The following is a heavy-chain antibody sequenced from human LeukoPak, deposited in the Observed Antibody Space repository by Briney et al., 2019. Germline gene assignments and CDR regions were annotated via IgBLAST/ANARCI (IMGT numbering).Heavy chain of an antibody. J-gene: IGHJ5*02. CDR2: IYTSGST. V-gene: IGHV4-39*07. Sequence: PSETLSLTCTVSGGSISSSSYYWGWIRQPPGKGLEWIGRIYTSGSTNYNPSLKSRVTISVDTSKNQFSLKLSSVTAADTAVYYCAAEVGHLWFGESPPFDPWGQGTLVTVSS. CDR3: AAEVGHLWFGESPPFDP. D-gene: IGHD3-10*01. CDR1: GGSISSSSYY.